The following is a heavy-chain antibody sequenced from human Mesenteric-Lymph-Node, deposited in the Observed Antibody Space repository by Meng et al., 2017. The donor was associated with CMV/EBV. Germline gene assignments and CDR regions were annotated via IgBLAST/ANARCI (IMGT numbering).Heavy chain of an antibody. CDR1: GVSVSSGGYY. V-gene: IGHV4-31*02. CDR3: GKEKIGECAAFDY. D-gene: IGHD3-10*01. Sequence: TVSGVSVSSGGYYWRWMRQSPGKGLRWIGYIYYSAVTYYNPSLNSRVTISVNYSKNQFSLRLSAVAAADTAIHYCGKEKIGECAAFDYWGQGILVTVSS. CDR2: IYYSAVT. J-gene: IGHJ4*02.